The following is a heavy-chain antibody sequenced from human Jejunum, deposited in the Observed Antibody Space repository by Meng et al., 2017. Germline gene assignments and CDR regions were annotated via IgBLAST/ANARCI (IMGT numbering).Heavy chain of an antibody. Sequence: GESLKISCNGSGYTFTTYWIGWVRQMAGKGLEWMGVVYPGDSDTKYSPSFQGQVTMSADRSISTAYLQWSSLKASDTAIYYCARLRKATTGIYYFDYWGQGTLVTVSS. CDR2: VYPGDSDT. CDR3: ARLRKATTGIYYFDY. V-gene: IGHV5-51*01. J-gene: IGHJ4*02. CDR1: GYTFTTYW. D-gene: IGHD1-1*01.